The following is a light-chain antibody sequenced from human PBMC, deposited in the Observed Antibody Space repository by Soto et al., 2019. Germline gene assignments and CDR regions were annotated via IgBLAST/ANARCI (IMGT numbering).Light chain of an antibody. J-gene: IGKJ3*01. CDR2: GAS. CDR1: QSVSSNS. CDR3: QHYGSSPPIT. Sequence: IVLTQSPDTLPLSPGERATLSCRASQSVSSNSLAWYQQKPGQAPRLLIYGASTRATGIPDRFSVGGSGTDFTLTISRLEPEDFAVYYCQHYGSSPPITFGPGTKVDIK. V-gene: IGKV3-20*01.